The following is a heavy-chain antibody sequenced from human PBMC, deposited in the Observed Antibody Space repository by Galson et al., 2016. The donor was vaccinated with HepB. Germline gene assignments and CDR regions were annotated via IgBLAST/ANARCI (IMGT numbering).Heavy chain of an antibody. CDR2: FDPEDDET. Sequence: VRQAPGKGLEWMGGFDPEDDETIYAQKFQGRVTMTEDTPTDTACMELSSLRSEDTAGYYCVTDLDQKWELGGWGQGTLVTVSS. J-gene: IGHJ4*02. D-gene: IGHD1-26*01. CDR3: VTDLDQKWELGG. V-gene: IGHV1-24*01.